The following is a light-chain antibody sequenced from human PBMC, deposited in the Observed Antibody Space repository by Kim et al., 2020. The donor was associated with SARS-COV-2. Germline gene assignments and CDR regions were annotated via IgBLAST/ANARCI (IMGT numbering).Light chain of an antibody. J-gene: IGLJ2*01. Sequence: VSPGQTASIACSGDKLGDKYACWYQQKPGQSPVLVIYQDSKRPSGIPGRFSGSNSGNTATLTISGTQAMDEADYYCQAWDSSTAVFGGGTQLTVL. CDR3: QAWDSSTAV. V-gene: IGLV3-1*01. CDR2: QDS. CDR1: KLGDKY.